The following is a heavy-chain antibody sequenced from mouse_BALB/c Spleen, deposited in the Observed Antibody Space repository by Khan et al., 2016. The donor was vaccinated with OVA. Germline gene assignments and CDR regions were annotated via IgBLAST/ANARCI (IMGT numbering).Heavy chain of an antibody. D-gene: IGHD2-1*01. Sequence: QVQLKESGPELVKPGASVRISCKASGYTFTIYYIHWVKQRPGQGLEWIGWIYPGNVNTGYNEKFKGQVTLTADTSSSTAYMQLSSLTSEDSAVYFCARWGGNYPSYAMDYWGQGTSVTVSS. J-gene: IGHJ4*01. CDR2: IYPGNVNT. V-gene: IGHV1S56*01. CDR1: GYTFTIYY. CDR3: ARWGGNYPSYAMDY.